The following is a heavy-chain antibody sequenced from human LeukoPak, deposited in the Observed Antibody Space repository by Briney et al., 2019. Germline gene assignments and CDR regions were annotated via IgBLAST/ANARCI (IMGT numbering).Heavy chain of an antibody. V-gene: IGHV3-74*01. J-gene: IGHJ4*02. CDR1: GFTFSNYW. D-gene: IGHD6-13*01. Sequence: GGSLRLSCAASGFTFSNYWMHWVRQAPGKGLVWVSRINSDGSNTNYADSVKGRFTISRDIAKNSLYLQMNSLRADDTAVYYCASWAGAAAGFSGPLDYWGQGTLVTVSS. CDR2: INSDGSNT. CDR3: ASWAGAAAGFSGPLDY.